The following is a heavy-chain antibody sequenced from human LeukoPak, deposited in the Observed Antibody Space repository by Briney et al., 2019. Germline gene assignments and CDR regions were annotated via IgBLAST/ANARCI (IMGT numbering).Heavy chain of an antibody. V-gene: IGHV4-34*01. CDR1: GGSFSGYY. Sequence: SETLSLTCAVYGGSFSGYYWSWIRQPPGKGLEWIGEINHSGSTNYNPSLKSRVTISVDTSKNQFSLKLSSVTAADTAVYYCARHISLEGSGSYYNEQYYYYYMDVWGKGTTVTISS. CDR3: ARHISLEGSGSYYNEQYYYYYMDV. J-gene: IGHJ6*03. CDR2: INHSGST. D-gene: IGHD3-10*01.